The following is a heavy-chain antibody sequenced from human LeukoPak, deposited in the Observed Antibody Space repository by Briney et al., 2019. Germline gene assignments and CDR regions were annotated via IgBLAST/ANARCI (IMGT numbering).Heavy chain of an antibody. D-gene: IGHD2-21*02. CDR1: GFTFSSYA. CDR2: ISGSGGST. Sequence: GGSLRLSCAASGFTFSSYAMSWVRQAPGKGLEWVSAISGSGGSTYYADSVKGRFTISRDNSKNTLYLQMNSLRAEDTAVYYCAKAPLYCGGDCYALTSFDYWGQGTLVTVSS. V-gene: IGHV3-23*01. J-gene: IGHJ4*02. CDR3: AKAPLYCGGDCYALTSFDY.